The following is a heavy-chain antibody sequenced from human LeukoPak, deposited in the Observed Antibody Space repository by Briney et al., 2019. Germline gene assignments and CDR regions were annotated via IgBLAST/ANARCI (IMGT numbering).Heavy chain of an antibody. CDR3: ARDGDFWSGYPRY. V-gene: IGHV1-2*06. D-gene: IGHD3-3*01. J-gene: IGHJ4*02. CDR1: GYTFTGYY. Sequence: ASVKVSCKASGYTFTGYYMHWVRQAPGQGLEWMGRINPNSGGTNYAQKFQGRVTMTRDTSISTAYMELSRLRSDDTAVYYCARDGDFWSGYPRYWGQGTLVTVSS. CDR2: INPNSGGT.